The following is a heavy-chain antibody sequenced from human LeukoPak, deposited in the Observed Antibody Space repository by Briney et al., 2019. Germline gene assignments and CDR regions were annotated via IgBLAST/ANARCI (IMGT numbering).Heavy chain of an antibody. J-gene: IGHJ4*02. CDR1: GFTFSTYA. CDR2: ISGGGGST. Sequence: GGSMRPSCAASGFTFSTYAMGWVRQAPGKGLEWVSAISGGGGSTYYADSVKGRFTISRDNSKNTLYLQMNSLRAEDTAVYYCAKAQELGNYEFFLFDYWGQGALVTVSS. D-gene: IGHD3/OR15-3a*01. CDR3: AKAQELGNYEFFLFDY. V-gene: IGHV3-23*01.